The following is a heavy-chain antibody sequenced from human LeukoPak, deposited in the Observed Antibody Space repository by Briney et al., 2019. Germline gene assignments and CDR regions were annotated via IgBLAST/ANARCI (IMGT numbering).Heavy chain of an antibody. J-gene: IGHJ6*02. CDR1: GFTFSSYS. CDR3: ARATVVVSAGILRVPVDYYYGMDV. Sequence: GGSLRLSCAASGFTFSSYSMNWVRQAPGKGLEWVSSISSSSSYIYYADSVKGRFTISRDNAKNSLYLQMNSLRAEDTAVYYCARATVVVSAGILRVPVDYYYGMDVWGQGTTVTVSS. CDR2: ISSSSSYI. D-gene: IGHD2-2*01. V-gene: IGHV3-21*01.